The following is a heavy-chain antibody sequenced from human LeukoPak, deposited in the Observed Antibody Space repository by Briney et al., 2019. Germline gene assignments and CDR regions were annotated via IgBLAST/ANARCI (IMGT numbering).Heavy chain of an antibody. CDR1: GGSISSSSYY. CDR3: ARHLWFFVVVVAAEGMDV. Sequence: PSETLSLTCTVSGGSISSSSYYWGWIRQPPGKGLEWIGSIYYSGSTYYNPSLKSRVTISVDTSKNQFSLKLSSVTAADTAVYYCARHLWFFVVVVAAEGMDVWGKGTTVTVSS. CDR2: IYYSGST. V-gene: IGHV4-39*01. D-gene: IGHD2-15*01. J-gene: IGHJ6*04.